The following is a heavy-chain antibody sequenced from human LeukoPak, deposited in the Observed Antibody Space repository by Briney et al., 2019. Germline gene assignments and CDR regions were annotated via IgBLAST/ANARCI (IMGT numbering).Heavy chain of an antibody. D-gene: IGHD3-3*01. CDR1: GFTFSAYW. J-gene: IGHJ4*02. Sequence: GESLKISCTASGFTFSAYWMSWVRQAPGKGLECVASIKQDGSEKEYVDSVKGGFTISRDNAKNSLYLQMISLRAEDTAVYYCARWRGAQSELEYWGQGTLVTVSS. CDR3: ARWRGAQSELEY. V-gene: IGHV3-7*01. CDR2: IKQDGSEK.